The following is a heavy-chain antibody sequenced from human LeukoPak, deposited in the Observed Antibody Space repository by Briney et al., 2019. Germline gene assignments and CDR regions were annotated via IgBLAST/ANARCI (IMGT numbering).Heavy chain of an antibody. V-gene: IGHV3-74*01. CDR2: INSDGSST. Sequence: PGGSLRLSCAASGFTFSSYWMHWVRQAPGKGLVWVSRINSDGSSTSYADSVKGRFTISRDNAKNSLYLQMNSLRAEDTAVYYCARDIRLELRLGHDAFDIWGQGTMVTVSS. J-gene: IGHJ3*02. D-gene: IGHD1-7*01. CDR3: ARDIRLELRLGHDAFDI. CDR1: GFTFSSYW.